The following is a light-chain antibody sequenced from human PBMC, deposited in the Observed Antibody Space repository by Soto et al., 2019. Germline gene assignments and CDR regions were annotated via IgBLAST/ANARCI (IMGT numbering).Light chain of an antibody. CDR3: QQYGSSGT. Sequence: EAGLTQSPCTVSLSPGERATLSCRASQSVSNNYLAWYQQKPGQAPRLLIYGASNRATGIPDRFSGSGSGTDFTLTISRLEPEDFAVYYCQQYGSSGTFGQGTKVDI. CDR2: GAS. J-gene: IGKJ1*01. V-gene: IGKV3-20*01. CDR1: QSVSNNY.